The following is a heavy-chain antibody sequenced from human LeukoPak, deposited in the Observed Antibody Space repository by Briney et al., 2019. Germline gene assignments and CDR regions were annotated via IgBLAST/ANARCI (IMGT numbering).Heavy chain of an antibody. CDR1: GFTVSSNC. CDR3: AREPDSSGYYYYYGMDV. J-gene: IGHJ6*02. Sequence: GGSLRLSCAASGFTVSSNCMSWVRQAPGKGLEWVSVIYSGGSTYYADSVKGRFTISRDNSKNTLYLQMNSLRAEDTAVYYCAREPDSSGYYYYYGMDVWGQGTTVTVSS. D-gene: IGHD3-22*01. V-gene: IGHV3-66*01. CDR2: IYSGGST.